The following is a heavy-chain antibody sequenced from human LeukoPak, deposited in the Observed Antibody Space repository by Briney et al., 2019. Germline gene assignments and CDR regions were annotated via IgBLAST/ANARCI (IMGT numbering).Heavy chain of an antibody. V-gene: IGHV4-39*01. J-gene: IGHJ3*02. CDR1: GGSISSSSYY. CDR3: ARPARLNDAFDI. D-gene: IGHD5-12*01. Sequence: PSETLSLTCTVSGGSISSSSYYWGWIRQPPGKGLEGIGSIYYSGSTYYNPSLKSRVTISVDTSKNQFSLKLSSVTAADTAVYYCARPARLNDAFDIWGQGTMVTVSS. CDR2: IYYSGST.